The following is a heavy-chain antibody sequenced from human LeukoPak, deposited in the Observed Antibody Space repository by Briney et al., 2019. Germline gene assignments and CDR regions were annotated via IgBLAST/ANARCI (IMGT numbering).Heavy chain of an antibody. CDR3: ARDTVVAASDY. V-gene: IGHV3-30-3*01. D-gene: IGHD2-15*01. CDR2: ISYDGSNK. Sequence: GRSLRLSCAASGFTFSSYAMHWVRQAPGKGLEWVAVISYDGSNKYYADSVKGRLTISRDNSKNTLYLQMNSLRAEDTAVYYCARDTVVAASDYWGQGTLVTVSS. J-gene: IGHJ4*02. CDR1: GFTFSSYA.